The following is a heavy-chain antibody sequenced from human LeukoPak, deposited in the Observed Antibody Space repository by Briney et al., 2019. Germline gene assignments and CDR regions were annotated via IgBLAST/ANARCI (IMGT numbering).Heavy chain of an antibody. CDR3: ARSGPYHLPPRPIDY. J-gene: IGHJ4*02. CDR1: GFTFSTYW. Sequence: GGSLRLSCAASGFTFSTYWMTWVRQAPGKGLEWVANIKQDGTEEYNVDSVKGRFTISRDNAKDSLFLQMNSLRAEDTAMYYCARSGPYHLPPRPIDYWGQGTLVTVSS. CDR2: IKQDGTEE. V-gene: IGHV3-7*01. D-gene: IGHD3-10*01.